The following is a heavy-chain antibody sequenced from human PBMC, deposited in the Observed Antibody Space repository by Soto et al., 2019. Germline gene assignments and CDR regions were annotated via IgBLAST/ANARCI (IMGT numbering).Heavy chain of an antibody. J-gene: IGHJ4*02. V-gene: IGHV3-23*01. CDR3: AKAPYYYGSGSPPYFDY. CDR2: LTYSGGST. D-gene: IGHD3-10*01. Sequence: LRLSCAASGFTFSSYAMSWVRQAPGKGLEWVSGLTYSGGSTYYADSVKGRFTISRDNSKNTLYLQMNSLRAEDTAVYYCAKAPYYYGSGSPPYFDYWGQGTLVTVSS. CDR1: GFTFSSYA.